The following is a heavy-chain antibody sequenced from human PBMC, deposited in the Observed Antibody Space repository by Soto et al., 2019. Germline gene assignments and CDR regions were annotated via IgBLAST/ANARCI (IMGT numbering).Heavy chain of an antibody. CDR3: ARGASYGMDV. V-gene: IGHV3-48*01. Sequence: ESGGGLVQPGGSLRVSCAASGFTFSTYSMNWVRQAPGKGLEWVSYISSGSSPIYYADSVKGRFTISRDNAKNSLYLQMNSLRAEDTAVYYCARGASYGMDVWGQGTTVTVSS. J-gene: IGHJ6*02. CDR2: ISSGSSPI. CDR1: GFTFSTYS.